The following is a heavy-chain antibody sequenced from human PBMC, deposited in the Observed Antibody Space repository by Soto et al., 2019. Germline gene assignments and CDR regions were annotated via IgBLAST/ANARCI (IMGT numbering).Heavy chain of an antibody. CDR3: AKDRTLYCETTFDY. V-gene: IGHV3-23*01. J-gene: IGHJ4*02. CDR1: GFTFSSYA. D-gene: IGHD3-22*01. Sequence: EVQLLESGGGLVQPGGSLRLSCVASGFTFSSYAMSWVRQAPGKGLEWVSSISGSGGTTYYADSVKGRFTISRDDSKNTLYLQMNSPRAEDTAVYYCAKDRTLYCETTFDYWGQGTLVIVSS. CDR2: ISGSGGTT.